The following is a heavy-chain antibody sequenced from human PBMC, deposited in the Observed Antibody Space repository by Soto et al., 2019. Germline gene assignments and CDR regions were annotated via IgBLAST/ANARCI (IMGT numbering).Heavy chain of an antibody. CDR1: GGSISSSSYY. J-gene: IGHJ4*02. V-gene: IGHV4-39*02. CDR3: AREGGSSSSDY. Sequence: QLQLQESGPGLVKPSETLSLTCTVSGGSISSSSYYWGWIRQPPGKGLEWIGSIYYSGSTYYNPSLKSRVTISVDTSKNQFSLKLSSVTAADTAVYYCAREGGSSSSDYWGQGTLVTVSS. CDR2: IYYSGST. D-gene: IGHD1-26*01.